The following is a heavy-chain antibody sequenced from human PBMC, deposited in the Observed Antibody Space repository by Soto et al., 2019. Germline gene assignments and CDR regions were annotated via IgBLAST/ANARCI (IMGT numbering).Heavy chain of an antibody. V-gene: IGHV1-46*03. D-gene: IGHD2-2*01. Sequence: QVQLVQSGAEVKKPGASVKVSCKASGYTFTSYYMHWVRQAPGQGLEWMGIINPSGSSTSYAQKFQGRVTMTRDTSTSTVYMELSSLRSEDTAVYYCARVWEGIVVVPAEYGAFDIWGQGTMVTVSS. J-gene: IGHJ3*02. CDR2: INPSGSST. CDR1: GYTFTSYY. CDR3: ARVWEGIVVVPAEYGAFDI.